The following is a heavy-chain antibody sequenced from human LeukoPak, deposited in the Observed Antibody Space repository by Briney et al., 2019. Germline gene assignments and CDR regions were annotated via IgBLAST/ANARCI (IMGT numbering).Heavy chain of an antibody. J-gene: IGHJ4*02. D-gene: IGHD3-10*01. CDR1: GYTFTGYY. CDR2: INPNSGGT. V-gene: IGHV1-2*02. CDR3: AKALWGDYFEY. Sequence: ASGKVSCKASGYTFTGYYIHWVRQAPGQGVEWMGWINPNSGGTNYAQNFQGRVTMTRDTSISTAYMELSRLRSDDTAVYYCAKALWGDYFEYWGQGTLVTVSS.